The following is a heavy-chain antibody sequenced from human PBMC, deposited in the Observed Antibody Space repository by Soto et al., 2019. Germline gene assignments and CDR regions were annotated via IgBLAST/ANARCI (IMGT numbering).Heavy chain of an antibody. V-gene: IGHV3-64*01. CDR2: ISSNGGST. D-gene: IGHD3-3*01. Sequence: EVQLVESGGGLVQPGGSLRLSCAASGFTFSSYAMHWVRQAPGKGLEYVSAISSNGGSTYYANSVKGRFTISRDNSKNTLYLQMGSLRAEDMAVYYCARVKSYTYYDFWSGYYNLWGQGTLVTFSS. J-gene: IGHJ4*02. CDR3: ARVKSYTYYDFWSGYYNL. CDR1: GFTFSSYA.